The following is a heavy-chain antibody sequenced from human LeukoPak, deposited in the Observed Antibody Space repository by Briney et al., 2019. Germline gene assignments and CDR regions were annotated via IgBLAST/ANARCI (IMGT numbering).Heavy chain of an antibody. CDR3: AREVVPAGDPRFDY. CDR1: GYTFTGYY. D-gene: IGHD2-2*01. CDR2: INPNSGGT. J-gene: IGHJ4*02. Sequence: ASVKVSCKASGYTFTGYYMHWVRQAPGQGLEWMGWINPNSGGTNYAQKFQGRVTMTRDTSISTACMELSRLRSDDTAVYYCAREVVPAGDPRFDYWGQGTLATVSS. V-gene: IGHV1-2*02.